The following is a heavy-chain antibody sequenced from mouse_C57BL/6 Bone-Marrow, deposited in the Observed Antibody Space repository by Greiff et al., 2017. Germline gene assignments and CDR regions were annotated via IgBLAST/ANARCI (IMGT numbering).Heavy chain of an antibody. Sequence: VQLQQPGAELVKPGASVKMSCKASGYTFTSYWITWVKQRPGQGLEWIGDIYPGSGSTNYNEKFKSKATLTVDTSSSTAYMQLSSLTSEDSAVYYCARKGGRDYGFYAMDYWGQGTSVTVSS. CDR1: GYTFTSYW. J-gene: IGHJ4*01. D-gene: IGHD1-2*01. V-gene: IGHV1-55*01. CDR3: ARKGGRDYGFYAMDY. CDR2: IYPGSGST.